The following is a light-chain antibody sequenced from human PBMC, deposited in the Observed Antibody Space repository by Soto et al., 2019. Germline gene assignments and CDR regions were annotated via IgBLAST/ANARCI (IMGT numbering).Light chain of an antibody. J-gene: IGLJ1*01. Sequence: QAVVNQAPSLTVSPGATVTLTCVSSTGDVTNGHYPYWFQQKPGQAPRTLIYDTTNRHSWTPARFSGSLLGGKAALTLSGAQTEDEAEYYCLLSYNGLYVFGPGTKVTVL. CDR2: DTT. CDR1: TGDVTNGHY. V-gene: IGLV7-46*01. CDR3: LLSYNGLYV.